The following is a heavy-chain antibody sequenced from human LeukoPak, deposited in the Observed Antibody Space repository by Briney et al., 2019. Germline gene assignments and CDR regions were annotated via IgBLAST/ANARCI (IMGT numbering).Heavy chain of an antibody. CDR1: GFTFSNVW. CDR3: ARDGDCSSDSCYFDY. J-gene: IGHJ4*02. Sequence: GSLRLSCAASGFTFSNVWMSWVRQAPGEGLEWIAYIYYSGITYYNPSLKSRVTISVDTSKNQFSLNLSSVTAADTAVYYCARDGDCSSDSCYFDYWGQGILVTVCS. D-gene: IGHD2-2*01. V-gene: IGHV4-59*12. CDR2: IYYSGIT.